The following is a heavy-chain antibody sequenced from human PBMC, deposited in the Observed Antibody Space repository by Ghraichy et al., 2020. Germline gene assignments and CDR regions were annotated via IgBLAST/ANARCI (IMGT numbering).Heavy chain of an antibody. V-gene: IGHV3-74*01. J-gene: IGHJ4*02. CDR2: IKGDGTDI. D-gene: IGHD1-26*01. Sequence: GGSLRLSCAASGFSFRNYWMHWVRQAPGKGPVWVSHIKGDGTDITYGDSVKGRFTISRDNVKNTLYLQRNDLRAEDTAIYYCARDRPREDYWGQGTLVPVAP. CDR1: GFSFRNYW. CDR3: ARDRPREDY.